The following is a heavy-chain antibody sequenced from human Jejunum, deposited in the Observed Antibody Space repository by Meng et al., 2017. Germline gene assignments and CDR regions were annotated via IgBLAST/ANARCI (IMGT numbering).Heavy chain of an antibody. J-gene: IGHJ4*02. CDR1: GYTFTGYS. D-gene: IGHD3-16*02. CDR2: INPDGSGT. CDR3: ARGVYPFFFDT. Sequence: QVQLVKSGAEVKKPGASARVSCQASGYTFTGYSIHWARQAPGQGLEWMGRINPDGSGTMYAQKFQGRVTMSRDTSISTVYMDLSRLTSDDTGLYYCARGVYPFFFDTWGQGTLVTVSS. V-gene: IGHV1-2*05.